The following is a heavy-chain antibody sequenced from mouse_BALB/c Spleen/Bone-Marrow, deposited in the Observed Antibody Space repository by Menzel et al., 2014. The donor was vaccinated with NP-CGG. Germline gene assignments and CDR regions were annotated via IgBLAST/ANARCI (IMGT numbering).Heavy chain of an antibody. CDR3: ARGGHDFSLDY. J-gene: IGHJ4*01. Sequence: VHLVESGAELGMPGASVEMSCKASGYTFTDNWIYWVKQRPGQGLEWIGAIDTSDSYTNYNQKFMGKASLTVDASSSTAYVQVSSLTSDDSAVYYCARGGHDFSLDYWGQGTSVTVSS. V-gene: IGHV1-69*01. CDR2: IDTSDSYT. D-gene: IGHD2-4*01. CDR1: GYTFTDNW.